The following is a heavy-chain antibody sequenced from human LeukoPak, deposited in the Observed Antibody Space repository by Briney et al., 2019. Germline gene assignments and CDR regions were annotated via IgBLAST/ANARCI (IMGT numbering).Heavy chain of an antibody. CDR1: GFAFGGFA. Sequence: GGSLRLSCSASGFAFGGFAMGWVRQAPGKGLEWVSSISGSGGNTYYADSVKGRFTISRDNSKNTLYLQMNSLRVEDTAIYYCAKGRGYCTGGSCYSDYWGQGTLVTVSS. D-gene: IGHD2-15*01. J-gene: IGHJ4*02. V-gene: IGHV3-23*01. CDR3: AKGRGYCTGGSCYSDY. CDR2: ISGSGGNT.